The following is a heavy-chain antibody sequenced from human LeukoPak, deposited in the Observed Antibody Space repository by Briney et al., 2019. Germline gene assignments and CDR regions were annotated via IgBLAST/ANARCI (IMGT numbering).Heavy chain of an antibody. CDR2: IYTGGST. CDR3: ARRDCTSTTCWFDP. CDR1: GGSISSHY. D-gene: IGHD2-2*01. V-gene: IGHV4-4*09. J-gene: IGHJ5*02. Sequence: PSETLSLTCTVSGGSISSHYWSWIRQPPGKGLEWIGYIYTGGSTGYNPSLKSRVTMSVDTSKNQFSLKLGSVTAADTAVYYCARRDCTSTTCWFDPWGQGTLVTVSS.